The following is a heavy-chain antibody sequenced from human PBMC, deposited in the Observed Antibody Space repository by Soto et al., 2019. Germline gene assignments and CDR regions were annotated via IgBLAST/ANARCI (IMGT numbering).Heavy chain of an antibody. D-gene: IGHD1-26*01. Sequence: TLSLTVAGCGGSVSSGGYSWSWTRQPPGKGLEWIGYSYHSVSTYYNPSLKSRVTISVDRSKNQFSLKLSSVTAADTAVYYCARATREGDIDYWGQATLVTVSS. J-gene: IGHJ4*02. CDR1: GGSVSSGGYS. CDR3: ARATREGDIDY. V-gene: IGHV4-30-2*01. CDR2: SYHSVST.